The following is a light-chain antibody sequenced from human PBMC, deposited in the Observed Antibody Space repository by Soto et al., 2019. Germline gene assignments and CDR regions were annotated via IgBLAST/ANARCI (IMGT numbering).Light chain of an antibody. Sequence: QSALTQPRSVSGSPGQSVTISCTGTSSDVGGYNYVSWYQQHPGKAPKLMIYDVSKRPSGVPDRFSGSKSGNTASLTISGLQAEDEADYYCCSHAGSYFYVVFGGGTKLTVL. CDR3: CSHAGSYFYVV. CDR2: DVS. J-gene: IGLJ2*01. V-gene: IGLV2-11*01. CDR1: SSDVGGYNY.